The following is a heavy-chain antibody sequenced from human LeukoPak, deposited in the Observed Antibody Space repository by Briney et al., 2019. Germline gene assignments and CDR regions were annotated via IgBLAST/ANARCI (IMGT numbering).Heavy chain of an antibody. CDR2: INHSGST. D-gene: IGHD6-19*01. V-gene: IGHV4-34*01. Sequence: PSETLSLTCAVYGGSFSGYYWSWIRQPPGKGLELIGEINHSGSTNYNPSLKSRVTISVDTSKNQFSLKLSSVTAADTAVYYCAGAVAGGGYYFDYWGQGTLVTVSS. CDR1: GGSFSGYY. CDR3: AGAVAGGGYYFDY. J-gene: IGHJ4*02.